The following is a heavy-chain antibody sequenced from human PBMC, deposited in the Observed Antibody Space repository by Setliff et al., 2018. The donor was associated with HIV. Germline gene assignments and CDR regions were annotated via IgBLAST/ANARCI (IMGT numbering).Heavy chain of an antibody. J-gene: IGHJ4*02. CDR3: ARARYRSSWYPLGY. V-gene: IGHV4-39*01. Sequence: SETLSLTCTVSGDSISSSYYYWGWIRQSPGKGLEWIGNIYYTGSTYYTPSLNSRVTISVDTSKNQFSLKLYSVTAADTALYYCARARYRSSWYPLGYWGQGTLVTVSS. D-gene: IGHD6-13*01. CDR2: IYYTGST. CDR1: GDSISSSYYY.